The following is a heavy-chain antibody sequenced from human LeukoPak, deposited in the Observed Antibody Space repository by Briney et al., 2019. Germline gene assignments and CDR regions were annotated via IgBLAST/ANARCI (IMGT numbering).Heavy chain of an antibody. CDR1: GGSINSYY. D-gene: IGHD5-24*01. Sequence: PSETLSLTCTVSGGSINSYYWSWIRQPPGEGLEWIGYIYYSGSTEYNPSLKSRVTISVDTSKNQFSLKMSYVPAADTAVYYCARARDGHINNWFDPWGQGTLVTVSS. J-gene: IGHJ5*02. V-gene: IGHV4-59*01. CDR2: IYYSGST. CDR3: ARARDGHINNWFDP.